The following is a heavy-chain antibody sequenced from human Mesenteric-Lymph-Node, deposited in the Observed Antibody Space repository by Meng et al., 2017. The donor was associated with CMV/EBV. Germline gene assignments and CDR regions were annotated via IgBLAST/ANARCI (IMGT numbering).Heavy chain of an antibody. Sequence: GGSLRLSCAASEFRFGDYYMDWVRQAPGKGLEWVGRSRNRPNSYNTEYAASVKGRFSISRDASNNLLFLEMNSLKTEDTAVYYCTRGSTFRGDWYFDLWGRGTLVTVSS. CDR1: EFRFGDYY. CDR2: SRNRPNSYNT. CDR3: TRGSTFRGDWYFDL. D-gene: IGHD3-16*01. V-gene: IGHV3-72*01. J-gene: IGHJ2*01.